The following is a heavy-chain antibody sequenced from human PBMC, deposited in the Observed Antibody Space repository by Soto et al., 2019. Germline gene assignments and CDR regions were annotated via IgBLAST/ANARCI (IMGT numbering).Heavy chain of an antibody. CDR2: ISSSGSYI. CDR3: ARASHYYDGSGYHGY. D-gene: IGHD3-22*01. CDR1: GFTFSSYS. J-gene: IGHJ4*02. Sequence: GGSLRLSCAASGFTFSSYSMNWVRQAPGKGLEWVSSISSSGSYIYYADSVKGRFTISRDNAKNSLYLQMNSLRAEDTAVYYCARASHYYDGSGYHGYWGQGTLVTVSS. V-gene: IGHV3-21*01.